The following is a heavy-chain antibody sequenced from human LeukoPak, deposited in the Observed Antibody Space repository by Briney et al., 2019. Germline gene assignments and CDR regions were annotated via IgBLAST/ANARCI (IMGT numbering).Heavy chain of an antibody. CDR1: GGSFSGYY. J-gene: IGHJ4*02. V-gene: IGHV4-34*01. CDR3: ARGTSSTMIVVVSRKPYFDY. CDR2: INHSGST. Sequence: KPSETLSLTCAVYGGSFSGYYWSWIRQPPGKGLEWIGEINHSGSTNYNPSLKSRVTISVDTSKNQFSLKLSSVTAADTAVYYCARGTSSTMIVVVSRKPYFDYWGQGTLVTVSS. D-gene: IGHD3-22*01.